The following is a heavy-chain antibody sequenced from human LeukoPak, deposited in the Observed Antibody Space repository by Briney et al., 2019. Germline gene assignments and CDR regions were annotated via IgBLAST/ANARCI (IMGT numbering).Heavy chain of an antibody. J-gene: IGHJ4*02. CDR3: AKDRFYGILTGYPDY. Sequence: GGSLRLSCAASGFTLSSFGMSWVRQAPGKGLEWVSAISGSSGRTYYADAVKGRFTVSRDISKNTVSLQMNRLRADDTAMYHCAKDRFYGILTGYPDYWGQGTLVTVSS. CDR2: ISGSSGRT. D-gene: IGHD3-9*01. V-gene: IGHV3-23*01. CDR1: GFTLSSFG.